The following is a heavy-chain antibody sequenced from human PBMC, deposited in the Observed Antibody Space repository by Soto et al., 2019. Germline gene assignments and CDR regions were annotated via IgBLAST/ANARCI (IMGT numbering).Heavy chain of an antibody. V-gene: IGHV4-59*01. CDR3: ARERGTVGDFDY. CDR1: GGSISSYY. D-gene: IGHD3-16*01. J-gene: IGHJ4*02. CDR2: IYYSGST. Sequence: PSETLSLTCTVSGGSISSYYWSLIRQPPGKGLEWIGYIYYSGSTNYNPSLKSRVTISVDTSKNQFSLKLSSVTAADTAVYYCARERGTVGDFDYWGQGTLVTVSS.